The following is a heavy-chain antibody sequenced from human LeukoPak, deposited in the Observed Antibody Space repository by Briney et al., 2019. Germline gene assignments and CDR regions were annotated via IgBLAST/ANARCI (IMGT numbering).Heavy chain of an antibody. CDR2: FEPEDGET. J-gene: IGHJ6*02. CDR3: ATVRYSAQGNYYYGMDV. V-gene: IGHV1-24*01. CDR1: GYTLTELS. D-gene: IGHD5-18*01. Sequence: SSVKVSCKVSGYTLTELSMHWVRRAPGQRLEWMGGFEPEDGETIYAQKFQGRVTMTEDTSTDTAYMELSSLRSEDTAVYYCATVRYSAQGNYYYGMDVWGQGTTVTVSS.